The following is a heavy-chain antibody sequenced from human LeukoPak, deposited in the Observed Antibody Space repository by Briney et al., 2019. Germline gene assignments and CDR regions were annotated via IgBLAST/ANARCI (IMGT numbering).Heavy chain of an antibody. D-gene: IGHD4-17*01. Sequence: PSETLSLTCTVPGASISSYYCSWIRQPAGEGLEWIGRVYPSGSTNYNPSLKSRVTMSVDTSKNQFSLKLSSVTAADTAGYSCARGGAYGDYDGAFDIWGQGTMVTVSS. CDR3: ARGGAYGDYDGAFDI. CDR1: GASISSYY. J-gene: IGHJ3*02. CDR2: VYPSGST. V-gene: IGHV4-4*07.